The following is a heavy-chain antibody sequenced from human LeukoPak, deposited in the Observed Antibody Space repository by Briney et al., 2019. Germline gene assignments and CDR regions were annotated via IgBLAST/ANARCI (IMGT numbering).Heavy chain of an antibody. CDR2: IYYSGST. D-gene: IGHD6-13*01. CDR3: ARYSSSWYEGWFDP. CDR1: GGSISSYY. J-gene: IGHJ5*02. Sequence: PSETLSLTCTVSGGSISSYYWSWIRQPPGKGLEWIGYIYYSGSTNYSPSLKSRVTISVDTSKNQFSLKLSSVTAADTAVYYCARYSSSWYEGWFDPWGQGTLVTVSS. V-gene: IGHV4-59*01.